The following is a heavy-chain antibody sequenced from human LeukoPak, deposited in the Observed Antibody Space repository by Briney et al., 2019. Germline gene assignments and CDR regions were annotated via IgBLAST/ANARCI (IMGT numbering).Heavy chain of an antibody. CDR1: GGTFSSYA. J-gene: IGHJ6*03. Sequence: ASVKVSCKASGGTFSSYAINWVRQAPGQGLEWMGGIIPIFGTANYAQKFQGRVTITADESTNTAYMELSSLRSEDTAVYYCARSPMVRGVPPYYYYYYMDVWGKGTTVTISS. CDR3: ARSPMVRGVPPYYYYYYMDV. D-gene: IGHD3-10*01. CDR2: IIPIFGTA. V-gene: IGHV1-69*13.